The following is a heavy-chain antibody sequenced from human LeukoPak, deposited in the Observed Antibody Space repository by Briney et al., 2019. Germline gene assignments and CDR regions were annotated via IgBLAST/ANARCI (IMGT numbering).Heavy chain of an antibody. CDR3: ARDRGYSSSHFDY. CDR1: GYSISSGYY. Sequence: SETLSLTCTVSGYSISSGYYWSWIRQPPGKGLEWIGYIYYSGSTNYNPSLKSRVTISVDTSKNQFSLKLSSVTAADTAVYYCARDRGYSSSHFDYWGQGTLVTVSS. D-gene: IGHD6-13*01. CDR2: IYYSGST. V-gene: IGHV4-61*01. J-gene: IGHJ4*02.